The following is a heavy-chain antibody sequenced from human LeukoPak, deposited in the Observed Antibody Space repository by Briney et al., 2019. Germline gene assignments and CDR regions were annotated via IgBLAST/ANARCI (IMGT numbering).Heavy chain of an antibody. CDR1: GFTFINYA. CDR3: AKGPMVYGYFDY. Sequence: GGSLRLSCAASGFTFINYAMTWVRQAPGKGLEWVSAISGSGGSTYYADSAKGRFTISRDNSKNTLYLQMNSLRAEDTAVYYCAKGPMVYGYFDYWGQGTLVTVSS. CDR2: ISGSGGST. J-gene: IGHJ4*02. V-gene: IGHV3-23*01. D-gene: IGHD2-8*01.